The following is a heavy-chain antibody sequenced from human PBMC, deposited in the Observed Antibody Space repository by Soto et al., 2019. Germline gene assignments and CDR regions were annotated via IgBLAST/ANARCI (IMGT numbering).Heavy chain of an antibody. CDR1: GGSISSGGYY. V-gene: IGHV4-31*03. D-gene: IGHD3-10*01. CDR3: ARVVQMVRGVIILDY. CDR2: IYYSGST. J-gene: IGHJ4*02. Sequence: SETLSLTCTVSGGSISSGGYYWSWIRQHPGKGLEWIGYIYYSGSTYYNPSLKSRVTISVGTSKNQFSLKLSSVTAADTAVYYCARVVQMVRGVIILDYWGQGTLVTVSS.